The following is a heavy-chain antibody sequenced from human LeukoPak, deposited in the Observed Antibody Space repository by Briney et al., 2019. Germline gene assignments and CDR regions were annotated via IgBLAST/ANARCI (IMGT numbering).Heavy chain of an antibody. CDR1: GFPFSTYS. D-gene: IGHD2-2*01. CDR2: INQNGSNI. CDR3: ARNPAKVFPAVY. J-gene: IGHJ4*02. Sequence: GGSLRLSFAASGFPFSTYSMNWVRQAPGKGLEWVANINQNGSNIYYVDSVKGRFTISRDNAKNSLSLQMNSLRADDTAVYYCARNPAKVFPAVYWGQGTLVTVSS. V-gene: IGHV3-7*01.